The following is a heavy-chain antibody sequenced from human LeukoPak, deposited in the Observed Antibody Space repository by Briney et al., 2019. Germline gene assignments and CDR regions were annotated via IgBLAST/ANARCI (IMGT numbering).Heavy chain of an antibody. J-gene: IGHJ4*02. Sequence: GGSLRLSCGTSGFTLSDSWMSWFRQAPGQGLEWVARIKEDGSDMYYLDSVRGRFTISRDNAEDSLYLQLDDLRAEDTAVFDCAWHLLRGQNFDYWGQRTLVTVSS. V-gene: IGHV3-7*01. CDR2: IKEDGSDM. CDR3: AWHLLRGQNFDY. CDR1: GFTLSDSW.